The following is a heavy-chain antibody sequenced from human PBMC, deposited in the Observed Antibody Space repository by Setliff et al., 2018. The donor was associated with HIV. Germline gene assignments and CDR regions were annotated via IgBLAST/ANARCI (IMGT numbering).Heavy chain of an antibody. D-gene: IGHD2-15*01. CDR3: AKTLPTLYPPHDYYFAMDV. CDR1: GFRFRTYA. Sequence: GGSLRLSCVASGFRFRTYAMSWVRQSQGKGLEWVSSISSSSRSKYYADSVKGRFTISRDNSKNTVYLQMNSLRAEDTAVYYCAKTLPTLYPPHDYYFAMDVWGQGTTVTVSS. CDR2: ISSSSRSK. J-gene: IGHJ6*02. V-gene: IGHV3-23*01.